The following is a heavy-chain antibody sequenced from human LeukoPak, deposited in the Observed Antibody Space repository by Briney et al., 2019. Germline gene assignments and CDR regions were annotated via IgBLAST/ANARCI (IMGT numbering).Heavy chain of an antibody. V-gene: IGHV3-33*01. Sequence: GGSLRLSCAASGFTLSNYGMHWVRQAPGKGLEWVAVIWSDGSNKYYADFVKGRFTISRDNSKNTLYLQMNSLRAEDTAVYYCAREWLSNDYWGQGTLVTVSS. J-gene: IGHJ4*02. CDR1: GFTLSNYG. CDR3: AREWLSNDY. CDR2: IWSDGSNK. D-gene: IGHD3-22*01.